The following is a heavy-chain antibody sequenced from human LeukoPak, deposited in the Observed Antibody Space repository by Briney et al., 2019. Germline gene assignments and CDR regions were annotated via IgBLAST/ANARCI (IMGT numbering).Heavy chain of an antibody. D-gene: IGHD3-10*02. Sequence: SETLSLTCTVSGGSISSYYWSWIRQPPGKGLEWIGYIYYSGSTNYNPSLKSRVTISVDTSKNQFSLKLSSVTAADTAVYYCARESTVFRWFDPWGQGTLVTVSS. CDR3: ARESTVFRWFDP. CDR1: GGSISSYY. CDR2: IYYSGST. V-gene: IGHV4-59*01. J-gene: IGHJ5*02.